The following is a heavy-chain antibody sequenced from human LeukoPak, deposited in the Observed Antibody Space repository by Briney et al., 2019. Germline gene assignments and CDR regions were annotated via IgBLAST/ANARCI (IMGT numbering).Heavy chain of an antibody. CDR2: IRYDGSNK. CDR1: GFTFSSYA. J-gene: IGHJ3*02. D-gene: IGHD6-13*01. Sequence: PGGPLRLSCAASGFTFSSYAMSWVRQAPGKGLEWVAFIRYDGSNKYYADSVKGRFTISRDNSKNTLYLQMNSLRAEDTAVYYCAKGFNSSSPRGGAFDIWGQGTMVTVSS. V-gene: IGHV3-30*02. CDR3: AKGFNSSSPRGGAFDI.